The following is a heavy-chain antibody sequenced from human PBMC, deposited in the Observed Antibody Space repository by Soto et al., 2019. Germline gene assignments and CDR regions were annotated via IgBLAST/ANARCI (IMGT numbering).Heavy chain of an antibody. CDR1: GFTFSSYG. Sequence: QLQLVESGGGVVQPGRSLRLSCAASGFTFSSYGMHWVRQAPGKGLEWVAVIWYDGSNKYYADSVKGRFIISRDNSKNTLYLQMNSLRAEDTAVYYCARELGYCSSTSCYKGYYGMDVWGPGTTFTVS. CDR2: IWYDGSNK. D-gene: IGHD2-2*02. CDR3: ARELGYCSSTSCYKGYYGMDV. V-gene: IGHV3-33*01. J-gene: IGHJ6*02.